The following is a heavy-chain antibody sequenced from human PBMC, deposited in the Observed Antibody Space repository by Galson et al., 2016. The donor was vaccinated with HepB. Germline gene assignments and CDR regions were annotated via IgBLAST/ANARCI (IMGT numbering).Heavy chain of an antibody. CDR1: GFALSSFN. CDR2: ISSSRNTI. J-gene: IGHJ4*02. V-gene: IGHV3-48*01. D-gene: IGHD5-12*01. Sequence: SLRLSCAASGFALSSFNMNWVRQTPGKGLEWISYISSSRNTIDYADSVKGRFTVSRDDAKNSLYLQMNNLSVGDTAIYHCAQDGGWLRFAFGSRGQGTLVTVSS. CDR3: AQDGGWLRFAFGS.